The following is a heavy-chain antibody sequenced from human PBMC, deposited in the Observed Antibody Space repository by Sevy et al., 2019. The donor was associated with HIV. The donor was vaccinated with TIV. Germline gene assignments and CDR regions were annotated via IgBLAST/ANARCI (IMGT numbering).Heavy chain of an antibody. V-gene: IGHV3-30-3*01. D-gene: IGHD3-10*01. CDR1: GFTFKTNA. CDR2: VSYDGSIK. J-gene: IGHJ4*02. CDR3: ARGTSGATVLSSLGY. Sequence: GGSLRLSCVVSGFTFKTNAVYWVRQAPGKGLEWVAVVSYDGSIKYNTDSAKGRFTISRDNSKNIVFLQMNSLRPEDTAVYYCARGTSGATVLSSLGYWGQGTLVTVSS.